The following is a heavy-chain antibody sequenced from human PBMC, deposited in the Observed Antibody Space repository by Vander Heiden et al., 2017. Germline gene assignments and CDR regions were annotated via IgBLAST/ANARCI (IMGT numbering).Heavy chain of an antibody. J-gene: IGHJ4*02. CDR2: IKQDGSEK. V-gene: IGHV3-7*01. Sequence: EVQLVESGGGLVQPGGSLRRSCAASGFTFSSYWMSWVRQAPGKGLEWVANIKQDGSEKYYVDSVKGRFTISRDNAKNSLYLQMNSLRAEDTAVYYCARVGKRSLCPSIAARYVYWCQGTLVTVSS. CDR3: ARVGKRSLCPSIAARYVY. D-gene: IGHD6-6*01. CDR1: GFTFSSYW.